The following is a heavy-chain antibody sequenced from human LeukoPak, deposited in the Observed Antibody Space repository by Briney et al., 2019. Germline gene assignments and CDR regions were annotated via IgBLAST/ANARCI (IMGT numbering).Heavy chain of an antibody. J-gene: IGHJ4*02. CDR1: GYTFTSYG. CDR3: ARASFRTKYDFWSGSPYSTFDY. V-gene: IGHV1-18*03. Sequence: ASVKVSCKASGYTFTSYGISWVRQAPGQGLEWMGWISAYNGNTNYAQKLQGRVTMTTDTSASTAYMELSSLRSEDMAVYYCARASFRTKYDFWSGSPYSTFDYWGQGTLVTVSS. CDR2: ISAYNGNT. D-gene: IGHD3-3*01.